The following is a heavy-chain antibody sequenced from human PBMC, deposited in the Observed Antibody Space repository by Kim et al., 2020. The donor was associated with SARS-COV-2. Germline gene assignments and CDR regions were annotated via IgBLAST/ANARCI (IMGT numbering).Heavy chain of an antibody. CDR2: IKEDESEI. D-gene: IGHD3-10*01. CDR3: ARGGLTMDY. J-gene: IGHJ4*02. CDR1: GFSFSTYW. V-gene: IGHV3-7*01. Sequence: GGSLRLSCAASGFSFSTYWMSWVRQAPGKGLEWVANIKEDESEIHSVESVKGRFTISRDNAKNSLYLQMDSLRAEDTAVYYCARGGLTMDYWGQGTLVTVSS.